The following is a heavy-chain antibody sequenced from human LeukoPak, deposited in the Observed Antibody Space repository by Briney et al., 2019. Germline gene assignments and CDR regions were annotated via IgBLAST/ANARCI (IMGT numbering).Heavy chain of an antibody. CDR3: ASAGITIFGVDLFDY. V-gene: IGHV1-8*01. J-gene: IGHJ4*02. CDR1: GYTFTSYD. Sequence: ASVKVSCKASGYTFTSYDINWVRQATGQGLEWMGWMNPNSGNTGYAQKFQGRVTMTRNTSISTAYMELSSLRSEDTAVYYCASAGITIFGVDLFDYWGQGTLVTVSS. D-gene: IGHD3-3*01. CDR2: MNPNSGNT.